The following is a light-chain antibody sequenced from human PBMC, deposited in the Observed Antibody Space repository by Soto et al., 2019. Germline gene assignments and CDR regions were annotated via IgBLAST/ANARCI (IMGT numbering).Light chain of an antibody. CDR3: QQDGSSGT. V-gene: IGKV3-20*01. J-gene: IGKJ1*01. CDR1: QSVSNNY. Sequence: EVVLTQSPGTLSLSPGERATLSCRARQSVSNNYLAWYQQKPGQAPRLLIYGASNRATGIPDRFSGSGSGTDFTLTISRLEAEDLAVYYHQQDGSSGTFGQGTKVDIK. CDR2: GAS.